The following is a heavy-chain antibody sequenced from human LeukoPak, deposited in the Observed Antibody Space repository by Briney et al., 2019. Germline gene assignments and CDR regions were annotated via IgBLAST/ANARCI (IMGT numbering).Heavy chain of an antibody. Sequence: ASVKVSCKASGGTFSSYAISWVRQAPGQGLEWMGIINPSGGSTSYAQKFQGRVTMTRDTSTSTVYMELSSLRSEDTAVYYCARDPTVTTSRPSYYFDYWGQGTLVTVSS. CDR1: GGTFSSYA. D-gene: IGHD4-11*01. CDR3: ARDPTVTTSRPSYYFDY. CDR2: INPSGGST. V-gene: IGHV1-46*01. J-gene: IGHJ4*02.